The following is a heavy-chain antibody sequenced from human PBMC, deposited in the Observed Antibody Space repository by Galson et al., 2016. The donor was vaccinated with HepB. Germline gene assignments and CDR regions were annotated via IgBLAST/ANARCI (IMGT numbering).Heavy chain of an antibody. J-gene: IGHJ5*02. CDR2: IKEDGSEK. Sequence: SLRLSCAASGFTFSSYWMTWVRQAPGKGLEWVASIKEDGSEKHYVDSVRGRFTISRDNAKNSLYLQMNSLRAEDTAVYYCARDLRYCTGGNCLNWFDPWGQGTLVTVSS. CDR1: GFTFSSYW. D-gene: IGHD2-15*01. CDR3: ARDLRYCTGGNCLNWFDP. V-gene: IGHV3-7*03.